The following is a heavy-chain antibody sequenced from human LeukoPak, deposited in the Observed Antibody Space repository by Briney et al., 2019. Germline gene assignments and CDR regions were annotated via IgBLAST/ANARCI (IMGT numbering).Heavy chain of an antibody. V-gene: IGHV1-69*05. Sequence: GASVKVSCKASGGTFSSYGISWVRQAPGQGLEWMGWISAYNGNTNYAQKFQGRVTITTDESTSTAYMELSSLRSEDTAVYYCAREASRVARLNWFDPWGQGTLVTVSS. D-gene: IGHD6-6*01. CDR1: GGTFSSYG. J-gene: IGHJ5*02. CDR2: ISAYNGNT. CDR3: AREASRVARLNWFDP.